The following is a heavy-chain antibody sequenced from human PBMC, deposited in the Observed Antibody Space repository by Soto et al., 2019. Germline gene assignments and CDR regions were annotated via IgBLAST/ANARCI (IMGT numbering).Heavy chain of an antibody. CDR3: ALGAVAGTRAFDY. V-gene: IGHV1-2*02. D-gene: IGHD6-19*01. Sequence: ASVKVSCKASGYTFTGYYMHWVRQAPGQGLEWMGWINPNSGGRNYAQKFQGRVTMTRDTSISTAYMELSRLRSDDTAVYYCALGAVAGTRAFDYWGQGSLVTVSS. CDR2: INPNSGGR. CDR1: GYTFTGYY. J-gene: IGHJ4*02.